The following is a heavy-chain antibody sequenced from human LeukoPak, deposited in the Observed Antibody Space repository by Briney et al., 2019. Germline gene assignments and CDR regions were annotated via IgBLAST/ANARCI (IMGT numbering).Heavy chain of an antibody. CDR3: AKSRSLGLQYFDT. CDR1: GGSISGYY. D-gene: IGHD4-11*01. J-gene: IGHJ4*02. CDR2: IYHSGTI. V-gene: IGHV4-59*01. Sequence: SETLSLTCTVSGGSISGYYWNWIRQSPEKGLEWIGYIYHSGTINFNPSLKARVAMSIDTSKNQFSLKLSSVTAADTAVYYCAKSRSLGLQYFDTWGQGTLATVSS.